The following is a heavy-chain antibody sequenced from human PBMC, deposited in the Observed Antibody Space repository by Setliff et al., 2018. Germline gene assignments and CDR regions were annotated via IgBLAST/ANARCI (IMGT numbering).Heavy chain of an antibody. CDR2: IYYSGSTS. J-gene: IGHJ4*02. Sequence: LSLTCTVSGGSINSGDYFWSWFRQLPGKGLEWIGYIYYSGSTSYYNPSLKSRVTISVDTSKNQFSLKLSSVAAADTAVYYCARGRAGHSGHWGQGTLVTVSS. D-gene: IGHD6-19*01. CDR3: ARGRAGHSGH. CDR1: GGSINSGDYF. V-gene: IGHV4-30-4*08.